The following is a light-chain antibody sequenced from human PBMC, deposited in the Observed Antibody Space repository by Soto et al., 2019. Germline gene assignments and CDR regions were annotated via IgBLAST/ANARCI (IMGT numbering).Light chain of an antibody. Sequence: DLQMTQSPSSVSASVGDGVTITCRASQDINSFLAWYQQKPGKAPKLLIYAASTLHIGVPSRFRGSGSGTAFTLTISSLQPEDFATYFCQQTNHFPFTFGPGTKVDIK. CDR1: QDINSF. CDR2: AAS. J-gene: IGKJ3*01. V-gene: IGKV1-12*01. CDR3: QQTNHFPFT.